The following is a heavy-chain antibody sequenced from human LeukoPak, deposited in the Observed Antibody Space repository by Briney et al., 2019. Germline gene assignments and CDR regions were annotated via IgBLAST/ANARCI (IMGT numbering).Heavy chain of an antibody. CDR3: ARSGGGYYGMDV. V-gene: IGHV3-13*01. CDR1: GFTFSSYD. D-gene: IGHD3-10*01. Sequence: GGSLRLSCAASGFTFSSYDMHWVRQATGKGLEWVSAIGTAGDTYYPGSVKGRFTNSRENAKNSLYLQMNSLRAGDTAVYYCARSGGGYYGMDVWGQGTTVTVSS. J-gene: IGHJ6*02. CDR2: IGTAGDT.